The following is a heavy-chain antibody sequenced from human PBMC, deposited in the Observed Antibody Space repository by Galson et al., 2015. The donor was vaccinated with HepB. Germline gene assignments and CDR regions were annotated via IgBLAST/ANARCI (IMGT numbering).Heavy chain of an antibody. J-gene: IGHJ5*02. V-gene: IGHV1-3*01. CDR1: GYTFTSYA. Sequence: SVKVSCKASGYTFTSYAVHWVRQAPGQRLEWMGWINAGNGNTKYSQKFQGRVTITRDTSASTAYMELSSLRSEDTAVYYCARGRDYYGSGSSKNWFDPWGQGTLVTVSS. D-gene: IGHD3-10*01. CDR3: ARGRDYYGSGSSKNWFDP. CDR2: INAGNGNT.